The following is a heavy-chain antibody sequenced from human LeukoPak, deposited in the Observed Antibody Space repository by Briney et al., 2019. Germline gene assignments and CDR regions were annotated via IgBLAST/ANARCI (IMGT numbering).Heavy chain of an antibody. J-gene: IGHJ4*02. V-gene: IGHV3-53*01. D-gene: IGHD5-24*01. CDR2: SYSGGSS. CDR1: GFTVSSNY. CDR3: ARSMVTIPIPGGY. Sequence: GGSLRLSCAASGFTVSSNYMSWVRQAPGKGLEWVSVSYSGGSSYYADSVKGRFTISRDNAKNTLYLQMNSLRAEDTAVYYCARSMVTIPIPGGYWGQGTLLTVSS.